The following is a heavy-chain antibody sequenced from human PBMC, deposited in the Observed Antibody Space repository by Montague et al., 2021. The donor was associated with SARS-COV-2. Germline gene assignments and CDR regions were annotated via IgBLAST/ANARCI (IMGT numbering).Heavy chain of an antibody. Sequence: SETLSLTCTVSGGSISSYYWSWIRQPPGKGLEWIGYIYYSGSTNYNPSLKSRVTISVDTSKNQFSLKLSSVTAADTAVCYCATLPSSITIFGVVQGYYFDDWGQGTLVTVSS. D-gene: IGHD3-3*01. J-gene: IGHJ4*02. CDR1: GGSISSYY. CDR3: ATLPSSITIFGVVQGYYFDD. V-gene: IGHV4-59*08. CDR2: IYYSGST.